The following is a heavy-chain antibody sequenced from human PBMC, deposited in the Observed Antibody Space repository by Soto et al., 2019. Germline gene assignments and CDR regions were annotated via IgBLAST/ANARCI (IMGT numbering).Heavy chain of an antibody. CDR3: ARVWGSGSYYYYGIDV. CDR1: GFTFSSYG. V-gene: IGHV3-33*01. CDR2: IWYDGSNK. Sequence: GGSLRLSCAASGFTFSSYGMHWVRQAPGKGLEWVAVIWYDGSNKYYADSVKGRFTISRDNSKNTLYLQMNSLRAEDTAVYYCARVWGSGSYYYYGIDVWGQGTTVTVSS. J-gene: IGHJ6*02. D-gene: IGHD3-16*01.